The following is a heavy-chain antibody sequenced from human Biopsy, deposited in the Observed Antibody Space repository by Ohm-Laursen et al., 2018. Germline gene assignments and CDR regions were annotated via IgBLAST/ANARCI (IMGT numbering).Heavy chain of an antibody. CDR1: GYTFTNYG. CDR3: ARDRPSVSTYGVD. V-gene: IGHV1-18*01. J-gene: IGHJ4*02. D-gene: IGHD3-3*01. Sequence: SVKVSCKASGYTFTNYGISWVRQAPGQGLEWMGWISPYNGDTDYAQKLQGRLTMTTDTSTSTAYMKLRSLRSDDTAVYYCARDRPSVSTYGVDWGQGTLVTVSS. CDR2: ISPYNGDT.